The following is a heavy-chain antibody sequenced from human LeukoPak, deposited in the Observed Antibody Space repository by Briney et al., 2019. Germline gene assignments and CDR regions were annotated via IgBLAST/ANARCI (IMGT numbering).Heavy chain of an antibody. J-gene: IGHJ1*01. Sequence: PGGSLRLSCAASGFTFSSYAMSWVRQAPGKGLEWVSGISGSGGSPYYTDSVKGRFTISRDNSKSTLYLQMNSLRAEDTAVYYCAKGGIGCSSTNCLQFQHWGQGALVTVSS. CDR2: ISGSGGSP. CDR1: GFTFSSYA. D-gene: IGHD2-2*01. V-gene: IGHV3-23*01. CDR3: AKGGIGCSSTNCLQFQH.